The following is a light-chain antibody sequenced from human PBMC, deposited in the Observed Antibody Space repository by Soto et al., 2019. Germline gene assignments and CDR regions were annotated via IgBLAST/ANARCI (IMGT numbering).Light chain of an antibody. CDR2: EVS. V-gene: IGLV2-8*01. CDR3: SSYAGSDNYV. J-gene: IGLJ1*01. CDR1: SSDVGAFNY. Sequence: QSALTQPPSASGSPGQSVTISCTGTSSDVGAFNYVSWYQQHPGKAPKLMIYEVSKRRPGVPDRFSGSKSGNTASLTVSGLQAEDEADYYCSSYAGSDNYVFGTGTKVTVL.